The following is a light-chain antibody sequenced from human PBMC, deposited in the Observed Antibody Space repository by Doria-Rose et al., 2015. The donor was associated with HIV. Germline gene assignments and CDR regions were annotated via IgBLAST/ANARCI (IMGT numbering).Light chain of an antibody. CDR3: HQYNNWPT. CDR2: GAS. Sequence: TQSPETLSVSPGESATLSCRASQSVSTDLAWYQHKPGQAPRLLIWGASTRATGIPARFSGSWSWTEVTLNISSLQSEDFAIYFCHQYNNWPTFGQGTRLDIK. CDR1: QSVSTD. J-gene: IGKJ5*01. V-gene: IGKV3-15*01.